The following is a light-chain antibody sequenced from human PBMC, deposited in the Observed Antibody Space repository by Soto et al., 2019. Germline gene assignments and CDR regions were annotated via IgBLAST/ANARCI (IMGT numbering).Light chain of an antibody. V-gene: IGKV3-20*01. CDR3: QQHTISMYT. CDR2: RAF. J-gene: IGKJ2*01. CDR1: QSVARD. Sequence: EIVLTQSPGTLSLSPGETATLSCRASQSVARDLSWYQQKPGQAPRLLISRAFIAATGIPDRFSGRGSGTDFTLTISRLEPEDSAVYYCQQHTISMYTFGQGTKLEIK.